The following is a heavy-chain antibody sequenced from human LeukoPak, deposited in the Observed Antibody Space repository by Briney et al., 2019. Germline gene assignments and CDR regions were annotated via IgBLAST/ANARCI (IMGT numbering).Heavy chain of an antibody. CDR1: VFIFSSYR. Sequence: PGGSLRLSCAASVFIFSSYRMSWVRQAPRKGLEWVANIKQDGSEKYYVDSVKGRFTISRDNAKNSLYLQMNSLRADDTAVYYCARVAEHEYYDFWGGYYTVFGMDVWGQGTTVTVSS. CDR2: IKQDGSEK. D-gene: IGHD3-3*01. CDR3: ARVAEHEYYDFWGGYYTVFGMDV. J-gene: IGHJ6*02. V-gene: IGHV3-7*05.